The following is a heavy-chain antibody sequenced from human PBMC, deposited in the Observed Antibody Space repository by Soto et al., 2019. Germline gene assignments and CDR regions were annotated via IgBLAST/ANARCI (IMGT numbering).Heavy chain of an antibody. D-gene: IGHD3-16*02. Sequence: GASVKFSCKASGYTFTSYGISWVRQAPGQGLEWMGWISAYNGNTNYAQKLQGRVTMTTDTSTNTAYMELRSLRSDDTAVYYCARDSTLRLGELSLDFDYWGQGTLVTVS. J-gene: IGHJ4*02. CDR1: GYTFTSYG. CDR3: ARDSTLRLGELSLDFDY. CDR2: ISAYNGNT. V-gene: IGHV1-18*01.